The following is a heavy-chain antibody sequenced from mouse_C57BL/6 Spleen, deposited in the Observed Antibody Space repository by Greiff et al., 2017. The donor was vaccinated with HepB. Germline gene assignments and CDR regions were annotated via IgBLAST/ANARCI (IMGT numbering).Heavy chain of an antibody. V-gene: IGHV1-80*01. CDR2: IYPGDGDT. CDR1: GYAFSSYW. D-gene: IGHD2-1*01. CDR3: ARPYGNPYYFDY. Sequence: VKLVESGAELVKPGASVKISCKASGYAFSSYWMNWVKQRPGKGLEWIGQIYPGDGDTNYNGKFKGKATLTADKSSSTAYMQLSSLTSEDSAVYFCARPYGNPYYFDYWGQGTTLTVSS. J-gene: IGHJ2*01.